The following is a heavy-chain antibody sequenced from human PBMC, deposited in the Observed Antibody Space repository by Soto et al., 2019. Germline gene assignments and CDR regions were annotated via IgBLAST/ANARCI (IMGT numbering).Heavy chain of an antibody. J-gene: IGHJ4*02. D-gene: IGHD3-22*01. CDR1: GGSISSGNYY. CDR3: ASFYYYDSSGYYHRHFDY. V-gene: IGHV4-30-4*01. CDR2: IYYSGST. Sequence: SATLSLTCTVSGGSISSGNYYWSWIRHTPGKGLEWIGYIYYSGSTYYNPSLKSRVTISVDTSKNQFSLKLSSVTAADTAVYYCASFYYYDSSGYYHRHFDYWGQGTLVTVSS.